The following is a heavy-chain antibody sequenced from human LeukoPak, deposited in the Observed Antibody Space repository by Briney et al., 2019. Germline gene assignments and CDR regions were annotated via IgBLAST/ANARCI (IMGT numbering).Heavy chain of an antibody. V-gene: IGHV3-30-3*01. CDR2: ISYDGSNK. CDR1: GFTFSSYA. Sequence: GGSLRLSCAASGFTFSSYAMHWVRQAPGKGLEWVAVISYDGSNKYYADSVKGRFTISRDNSKNTLYLQMNSLRAEDAAVYYCARDPHEYCSSTSCYGIVYYYYGMDVWGQGTTVTVSS. J-gene: IGHJ6*02. CDR3: ARDPHEYCSSTSCYGIVYYYYGMDV. D-gene: IGHD2-2*01.